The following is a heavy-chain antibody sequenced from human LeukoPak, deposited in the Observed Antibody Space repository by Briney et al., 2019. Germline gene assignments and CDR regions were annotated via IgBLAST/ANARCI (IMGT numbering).Heavy chain of an antibody. V-gene: IGHV4-39*02. J-gene: IGHJ4*02. D-gene: IGHD7-27*01. CDR1: GGSISSSSYY. CDR3: ARELPAWGYFDY. Sequence: SETLSLTCTVSGGSISSSSYYWGWIRQPPGKGLEWIGSIYYSGSTYYNPSLKSRVTISVDTSKNQFSLKLSSVTDADTAVYYCARELPAWGYFDYWGQGTLVTVSS. CDR2: IYYSGST.